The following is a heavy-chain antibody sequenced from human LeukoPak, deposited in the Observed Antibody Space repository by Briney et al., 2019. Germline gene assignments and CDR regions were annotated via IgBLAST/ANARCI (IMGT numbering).Heavy chain of an antibody. CDR1: GFTFTTYA. CDR2: ISGSGSNT. V-gene: IGHV3-23*01. D-gene: IGHD6-19*01. CDR3: APLGIGVVTN. Sequence: GGSLRLSCEVSGFTFTTYAMSWVRQAPGKGLEWVSSISGSGSNTYYVDSVKGRFTISRDNSKNTLYLQMNSLRAEDTAVYYCAPLGIGVVTNWGQGTLVTVSS. J-gene: IGHJ4*02.